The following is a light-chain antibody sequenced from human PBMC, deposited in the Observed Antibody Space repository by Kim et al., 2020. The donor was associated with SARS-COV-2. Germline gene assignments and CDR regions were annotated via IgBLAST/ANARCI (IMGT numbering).Light chain of an antibody. CDR1: QSGSSN. V-gene: IGKV3-15*01. CDR3: QQYNDWPPIT. Sequence: PGERATLSCRASQSGSSNVAWDKKKPGQAPRLLIYGASTRATGIPARFSGSGSGTEYTLTISSLQSEDFAVYYCQQYNDWPPITFGQGTRLEIK. CDR2: GAS. J-gene: IGKJ5*01.